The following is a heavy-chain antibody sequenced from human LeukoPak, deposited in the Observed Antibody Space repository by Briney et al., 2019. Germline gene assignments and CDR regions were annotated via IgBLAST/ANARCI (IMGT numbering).Heavy chain of an antibody. V-gene: IGHV4-34*01. CDR2: INHSGST. J-gene: IGHJ3*02. CDR1: GGSFSDYY. CDR3: ARQKCTSTSCLTKNAFDI. D-gene: IGHD2-2*01. Sequence: SETLSLTCAVYGGSFSDYYWSWIRQPPGKGLEWIGKINHSGSTNYNPSLKSRVTISVDTSKNQFSLDLSSVTAADTAVYYCARQKCTSTSCLTKNAFDIWGQGTMVTVSS.